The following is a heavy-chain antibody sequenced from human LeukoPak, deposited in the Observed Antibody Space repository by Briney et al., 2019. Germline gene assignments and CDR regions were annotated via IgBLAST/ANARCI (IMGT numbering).Heavy chain of an antibody. Sequence: PGGSLRLSCAASGFTFDDYAMHWVRQAPGKGLEWVSGISWNSGSIGYADSVKGRFTISRDNAKNSLYLQMNSLRAEDTAVYYCAREVGGRLRYFNWFDPWGQGTLVTVSS. CDR3: AREVGGRLRYFNWFDP. D-gene: IGHD3-9*01. CDR1: GFTFDDYA. V-gene: IGHV3-9*01. CDR2: ISWNSGSI. J-gene: IGHJ5*02.